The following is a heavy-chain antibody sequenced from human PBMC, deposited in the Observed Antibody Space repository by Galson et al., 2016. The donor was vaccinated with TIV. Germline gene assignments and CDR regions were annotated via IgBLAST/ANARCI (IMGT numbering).Heavy chain of an antibody. Sequence: LRLSCATSGFTFRGYGMHWVRQAPGKGLEWVAFISDDRSEIYYADSVKGRFTMSRDNSRKTVYLQMDSLRVDDTAIYYCARVFESYGMDVWGQGTTVTVS. CDR1: GFTFRGYG. J-gene: IGHJ6*02. CDR3: ARVFESYGMDV. V-gene: IGHV3-30*03. CDR2: ISDDRSEI. D-gene: IGHD3-10*02.